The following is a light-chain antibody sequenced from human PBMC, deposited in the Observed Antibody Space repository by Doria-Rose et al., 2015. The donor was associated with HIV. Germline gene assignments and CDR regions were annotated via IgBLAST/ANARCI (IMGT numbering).Light chain of an antibody. Sequence: TQSPGTLSLSPGERATLSCRASQRGKSRYLASYQQKPGQAPRLLIYDASTRATGIPDRFSGSGSGTDFTLTISRLEPEDVAVYYCQQYGTSQGTFGQGTRLEIK. J-gene: IGKJ5*01. CDR1: QRGKSRY. V-gene: IGKV3-20*01. CDR2: DAS. CDR3: QQYGTSQGT.